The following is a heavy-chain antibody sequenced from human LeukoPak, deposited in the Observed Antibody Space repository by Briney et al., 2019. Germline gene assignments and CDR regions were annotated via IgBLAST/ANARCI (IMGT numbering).Heavy chain of an antibody. Sequence: GASVKVSCKASGYTFTGYYMHWVRQAPGQGLEWMGWINPNSGGTNYAQKFQGRVTMTRDTSISTAYMELSRLRSDDTAVYYCARDAYSSGWYYYFDYWGQGTLVTVSS. CDR2: INPNSGGT. J-gene: IGHJ4*02. V-gene: IGHV1-2*02. CDR1: GYTFTGYY. CDR3: ARDAYSSGWYYYFDY. D-gene: IGHD6-19*01.